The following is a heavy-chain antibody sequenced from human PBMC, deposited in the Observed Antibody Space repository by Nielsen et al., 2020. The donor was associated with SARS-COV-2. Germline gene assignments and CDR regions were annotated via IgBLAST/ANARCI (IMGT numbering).Heavy chain of an antibody. CDR3: ARELVAGPENWYFDL. Sequence: GESLKISCAASGFTFSSYSMNWVRQAPGKGLEWVSSISSSSSYIYYADSVKGRFTISRDNAKNSLYLQMNSLRAEDTAVYYCARELVAGPENWYFDLWGRGTLVTVSS. CDR2: ISSSSSYI. J-gene: IGHJ2*01. CDR1: GFTFSSYS. V-gene: IGHV3-21*01. D-gene: IGHD6-19*01.